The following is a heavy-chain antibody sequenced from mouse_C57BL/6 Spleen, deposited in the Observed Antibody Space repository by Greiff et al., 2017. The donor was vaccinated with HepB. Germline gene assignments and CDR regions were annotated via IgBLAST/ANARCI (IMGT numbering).Heavy chain of an antibody. CDR3: ARSTAQAPGWFAY. D-gene: IGHD3-2*02. V-gene: IGHV1-54*01. Sequence: VQLQQSGAELVRPGTSVKVSCKASGYAFTNYLIEWVKQRPGQGLEWLGVINPGSGGTNYNEKFKGKATLTADKSSSTSYMQLISLTSEDSAVYFCARSTAQAPGWFAYWGQGTLVTVSA. CDR1: GYAFTNYL. J-gene: IGHJ3*01. CDR2: INPGSGGT.